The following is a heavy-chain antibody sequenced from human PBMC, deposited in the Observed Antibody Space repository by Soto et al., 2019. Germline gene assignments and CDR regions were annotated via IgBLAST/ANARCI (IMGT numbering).Heavy chain of an antibody. CDR2: ISFDGSNK. J-gene: IGHJ1*01. V-gene: IGHV3-30*18. CDR3: ANGDSSGYEYFQH. CDR1: GFTFSSHG. D-gene: IGHD3-22*01. Sequence: QVQLVESGGGVVQPGRSLRLSCAASGFTFSSHGMHWVRQAPGTGLEWVAFISFDGSNKHYADSVEGRFTISRDNSKNTLYVQMNSLRPDDTAVYYCANGDSSGYEYFQHWGQGTLVTVAS.